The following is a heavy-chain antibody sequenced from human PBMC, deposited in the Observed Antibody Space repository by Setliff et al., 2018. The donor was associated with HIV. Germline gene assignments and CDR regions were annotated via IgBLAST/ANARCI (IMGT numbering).Heavy chain of an antibody. CDR3: ASRVYYYDENRILREEGFVP. CDR1: GASFTAYY. V-gene: IGHV4-34*01. Sequence: SETLSLTCDVSGASFTAYYWTWIRQSPGKGLEWIGEINHGGRTYYNPSLKSRLTMSVDTSKNQFSLSLSSVTAADTAVYYCASRVYYYDENRILREEGFVPWGQGTLVTVSS. J-gene: IGHJ5*02. CDR2: INHGGRT. D-gene: IGHD3-22*01.